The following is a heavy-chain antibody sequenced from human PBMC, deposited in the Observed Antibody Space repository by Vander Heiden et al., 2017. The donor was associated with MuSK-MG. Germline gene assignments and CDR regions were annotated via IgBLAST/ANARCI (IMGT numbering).Heavy chain of an antibody. D-gene: IGHD2-8*01. J-gene: IGHJ5*02. Sequence: QVQLVQSGAEVTKPGSSVKVSCKASGGTFSSYALSWVRQAPGQGLEWMGGIIPILGIANYAQKFQDRVTITADKSTSTAYMELSSLRSEDTAVYYCARDTGNCTNGVCYTGFDPWGQGTRVTVSS. CDR1: GGTFSSYA. CDR2: IIPILGIA. CDR3: ARDTGNCTNGVCYTGFDP. V-gene: IGHV1-69*10.